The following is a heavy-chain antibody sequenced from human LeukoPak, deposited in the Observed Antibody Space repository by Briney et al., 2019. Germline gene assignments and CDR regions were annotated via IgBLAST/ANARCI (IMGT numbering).Heavy chain of an antibody. J-gene: IGHJ4*02. CDR1: GFTVSSNY. Sequence: GGSLRLSCAASGFTVSSNYMSWVRQAPGKGLEWVSAISGSGGSTYYADSVKGRFTISRDNSKNTLYLQMNSLRAEDTAVYYCAKNSGYSYGTVYYFDYWGQGTLVTVSS. V-gene: IGHV3-23*01. CDR2: ISGSGGST. D-gene: IGHD5-18*01. CDR3: AKNSGYSYGTVYYFDY.